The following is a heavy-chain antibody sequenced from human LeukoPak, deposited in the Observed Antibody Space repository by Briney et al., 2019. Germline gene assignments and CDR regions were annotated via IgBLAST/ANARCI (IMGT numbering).Heavy chain of an antibody. D-gene: IGHD5-12*01. CDR1: GFTFSSYS. CDR2: ISSSSSYI. CDR3: AKDRTRVAPEGFDY. V-gene: IGHV3-21*01. J-gene: IGHJ4*02. Sequence: GGSLRLSCAASGFTFSSYSMNWVRQAPGKGLEWVSSISSSSSYIYYADSVKGRFTISRDNAKNSLYLQMNSLRAEDTAVYYCAKDRTRVAPEGFDYWGQGTLVTVSS.